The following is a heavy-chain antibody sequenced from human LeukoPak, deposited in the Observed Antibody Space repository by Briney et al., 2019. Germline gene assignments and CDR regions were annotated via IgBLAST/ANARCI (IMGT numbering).Heavy chain of an antibody. D-gene: IGHD1-14*01. CDR1: GFTLSIYW. V-gene: IGHV3-7*04. J-gene: IGHJ4*02. CDR2: INQDGSDK. Sequence: GGSLRLSCEASGFTLSIYWMSWVRQAPGKGLEWVANINQDGSDKYYVDSVKGRFTISRDNGKKALHLQMSSLRVEDTAVYYCARAPEIRTYFDYWGQGTLVTVSS. CDR3: ARAPEIRTYFDY.